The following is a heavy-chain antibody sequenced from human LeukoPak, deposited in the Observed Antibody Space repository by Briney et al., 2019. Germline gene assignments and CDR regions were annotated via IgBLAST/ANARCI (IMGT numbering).Heavy chain of an antibody. V-gene: IGHV1-69*13. D-gene: IGHD6-19*01. CDR3: ARGGYSSATDAFDI. CDR2: IIPIFGTA. J-gene: IGHJ3*02. CDR1: GGTFSSYA. Sequence: SVKVSCKASGGTFSSYAISWVRQAPGQGLEWMGGIIPIFGTANYAQKFQGRVTITADESTSTAYMELSSLRSEDTAVYYCARGGYSSATDAFDIWGQGTMVTVSS.